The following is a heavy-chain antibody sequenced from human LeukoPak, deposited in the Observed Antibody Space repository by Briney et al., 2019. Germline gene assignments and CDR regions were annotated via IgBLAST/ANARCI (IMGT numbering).Heavy chain of an antibody. CDR3: ARRGLVPAFDI. V-gene: IGHV3-74*01. J-gene: IGHJ3*02. D-gene: IGHD2-2*01. CDR1: GFTFSSYA. Sequence: GGSLRLSCAASGFTFSSYAMSWVRQAPGKGLVWVSRINGDGSSTTYADAVKGRFTISSDNAKNTLYLQMSSLRAEDTAVYYCARRGLVPAFDIWGQGTMVTVAS. CDR2: INGDGSST.